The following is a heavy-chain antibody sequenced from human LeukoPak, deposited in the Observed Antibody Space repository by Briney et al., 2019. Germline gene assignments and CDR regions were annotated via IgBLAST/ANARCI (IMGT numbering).Heavy chain of an antibody. CDR1: GYSFTSYW. CDR3: ARVLGDYDILTGYSTNWFDP. D-gene: IGHD3-9*01. Sequence: GESLRISCKGSGYSFTSYWISWVRQMPGKGLEWMGWIDNSGSSTDYSPSFQGHVTISDDKSISTAYLQWSSMKASDTAMYYCARVLGDYDILTGYSTNWFDPWGQGTLVTVSS. CDR2: IDNSGSST. V-gene: IGHV5-10-1*01. J-gene: IGHJ5*02.